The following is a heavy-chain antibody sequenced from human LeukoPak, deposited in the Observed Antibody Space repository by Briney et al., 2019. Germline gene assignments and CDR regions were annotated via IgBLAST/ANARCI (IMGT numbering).Heavy chain of an antibody. J-gene: IGHJ4*02. D-gene: IGHD4-11*01. CDR3: SKNAQRCLDYSISLEF. Sequence: GGSLRLSCAASGFTYSHYGMHWVRQAPGKGLEWVAVIWSDGTQKYYADAVKGRFTISRDNSRNTLYLQMNSLRGEDTAVYYCSKNAQRCLDYSISLEFWGQGTLVPVFS. CDR1: GFTYSHYG. V-gene: IGHV3-33*06. CDR2: IWSDGTQK.